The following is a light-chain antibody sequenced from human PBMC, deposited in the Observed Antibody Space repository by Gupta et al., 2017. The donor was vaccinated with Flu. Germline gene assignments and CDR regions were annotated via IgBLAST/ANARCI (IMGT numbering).Light chain of an antibody. CDR1: RSNIGSNY. CDR3: AASDDIFNAWV. Sequence: RVTISFSGGRSNIGSNYLSWYQPFPAPAPNLLFYSNNQRPSGLPDRSSASSSGSYASPPTSCLRSDDEAAYFCAASDDIFNAWVFGGGTKLTVL. CDR2: SNN. V-gene: IGLV1-47*02. J-gene: IGLJ3*02.